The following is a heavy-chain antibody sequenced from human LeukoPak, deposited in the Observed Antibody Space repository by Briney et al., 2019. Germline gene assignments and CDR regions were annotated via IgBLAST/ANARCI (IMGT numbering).Heavy chain of an antibody. CDR3: AKRILPDYYDSSGYYIDY. V-gene: IGHV3-30*02. CDR2: IRDDGSNK. Sequence: GGSLRLSCAASGFTFSSYGMHWVRRAPGKGLEWVAFIRDDGSNKYYADSVKGRFTISRDNSKNTLYLQMNSLSAEDTAVYYCAKRILPDYYDSSGYYIDYWGQGTLVTVSS. D-gene: IGHD3-22*01. J-gene: IGHJ4*02. CDR1: GFTFSSYG.